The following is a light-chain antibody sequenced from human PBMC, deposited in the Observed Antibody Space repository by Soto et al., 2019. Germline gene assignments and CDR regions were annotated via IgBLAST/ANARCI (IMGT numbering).Light chain of an antibody. V-gene: IGKV3-20*01. CDR2: DAS. Sequence: EIVLTQSPGTLSLSPGERATLSCRASQSLSSSQLAWYQQKPGQAPRLLIHDASSRATGISDRFTGSGSGRDFTITISSPQAEDVAVYYCQQYYTTPALTFGGETKVEIK. J-gene: IGKJ4*01. CDR3: QQYYTTPALT. CDR1: QSLSSSQ.